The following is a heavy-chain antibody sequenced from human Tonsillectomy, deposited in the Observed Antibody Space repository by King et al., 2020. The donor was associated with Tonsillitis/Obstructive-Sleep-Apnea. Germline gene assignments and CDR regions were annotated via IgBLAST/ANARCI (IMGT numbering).Heavy chain of an antibody. V-gene: IGHV3-23*04. J-gene: IGHJ2*01. Sequence: VQLVESGGGLVQPGESLRLSCAASGFIFITYAMSWVRQAPGKGLEWVSAISGSGGSTYYADSVKGRFTISRDNSKNTLYLQMNSLRAEDTAVYYCAKASDGSGSYSRYFDLWGRGTLVTVSS. CDR1: GFIFITYA. CDR3: AKASDGSGSYSRYFDL. D-gene: IGHD3-10*01. CDR2: ISGSGGST.